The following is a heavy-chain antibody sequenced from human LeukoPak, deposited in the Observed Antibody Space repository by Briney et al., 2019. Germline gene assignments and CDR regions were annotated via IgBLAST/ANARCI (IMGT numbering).Heavy chain of an antibody. V-gene: IGHV1-18*04. Sequence: GASVKVSCKASGYTFISYGISWVRQPPGQGLEWMGWISAYNGNTNYAQKPQGRVTMTTDTSTSTAYMELRSLRSDDTAVYYCARDSFVWGSYRYMIHWGQGTLVTVSS. J-gene: IGHJ4*02. CDR1: GYTFISYG. D-gene: IGHD3-16*02. CDR3: ARDSFVWGSYRYMIH. CDR2: ISAYNGNT.